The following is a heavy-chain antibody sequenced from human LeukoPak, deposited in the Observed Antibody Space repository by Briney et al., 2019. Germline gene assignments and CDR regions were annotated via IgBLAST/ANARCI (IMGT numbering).Heavy chain of an antibody. CDR2: ISSGGTT. CDR1: GFTIDSYA. D-gene: IGHD2-15*01. V-gene: IGHV3-23*01. J-gene: IGHJ4*02. Sequence: PGGSLRLSCAASGFTIDSYAMSWVRQAPGQGLEWVSAISSGGTTYYADSVTGRFTISRDNSKNTLFLQMNTLRAEDTAVYYCVKDGRRSPPCWGQGTLVTVSS. CDR3: VKDGRRSPPC.